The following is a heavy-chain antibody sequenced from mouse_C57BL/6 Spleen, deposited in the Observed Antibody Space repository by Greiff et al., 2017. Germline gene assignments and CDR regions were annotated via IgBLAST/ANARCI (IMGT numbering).Heavy chain of an antibody. CDR1: GYTFTSYW. D-gene: IGHD2-13*01. CDR3: ARGETRTGYAMDY. J-gene: IGHJ4*01. V-gene: IGHV1-7*01. CDR2: INPSSGYT. Sequence: QVQLQQSGAELAKPGASVKLSCKASGYTFTSYWMHWVKQRPGQGLEWIGYINPSSGYTKYNQKFKDKATLTADKSSSTAYMQLSSLTYEDSAVYYCARGETRTGYAMDYWGQGTSVTVSS.